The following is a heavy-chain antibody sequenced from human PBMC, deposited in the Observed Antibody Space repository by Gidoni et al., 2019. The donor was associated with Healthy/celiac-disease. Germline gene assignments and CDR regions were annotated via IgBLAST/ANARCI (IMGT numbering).Heavy chain of an antibody. J-gene: IGHJ4*02. CDR3: TTAFYYDSSGLFRD. D-gene: IGHD3-22*01. CDR1: GFTFSNAW. V-gene: IGHV3-15*01. Sequence: EVQLVESGGGLVKPGGSLRLTCAASGFTFSNAWMSWVRQAPGKGLEWVGRIKSKTDGGTTDYAAPVKGRFTISRDDSKNTLYLQMNSLKTEDTAVYYCTTAFYYDSSGLFRDWGQGTLVTVSS. CDR2: IKSKTDGGTT.